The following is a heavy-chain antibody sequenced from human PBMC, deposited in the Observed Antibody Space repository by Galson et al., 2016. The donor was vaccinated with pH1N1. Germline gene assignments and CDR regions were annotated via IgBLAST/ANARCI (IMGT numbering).Heavy chain of an antibody. CDR3: ARAPYCSSVWFDP. J-gene: IGHJ5*02. V-gene: IGHV1-46*01. Sequence: QSGAEVKKPGASVKVSCKASGYTFTSYYMHWVRQAPGQGLEWMGIITPTGGRTSYAQKFKDRVAMTSDTSTSTVYMELNSLRSEDTAVYYCARAPYCSSVWFDPWGQGTPVTVSS. CDR2: ITPTGGRT. CDR1: GYTFTSYY. D-gene: IGHD2-2*01.